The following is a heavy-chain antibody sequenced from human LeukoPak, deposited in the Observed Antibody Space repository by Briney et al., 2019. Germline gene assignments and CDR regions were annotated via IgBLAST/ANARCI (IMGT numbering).Heavy chain of an antibody. Sequence: PSETLSLTCAVYGGSFSGYFWSWIRQPPGKGREWIGEINHSGSTNYNPSLKSRVTISVDTSKNQFSLKLSSVTAADTAVYYCARAGYCSSTSCRTYGYWGQGTLVTVSS. CDR3: ARAGYCSSTSCRTYGY. V-gene: IGHV4-34*01. J-gene: IGHJ4*02. CDR2: INHSGST. CDR1: GGSFSGYF. D-gene: IGHD2-2*03.